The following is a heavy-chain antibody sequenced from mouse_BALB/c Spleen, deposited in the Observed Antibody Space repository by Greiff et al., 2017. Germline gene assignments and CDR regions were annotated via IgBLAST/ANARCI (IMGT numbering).Heavy chain of an antibody. CDR1: GFTFSSYT. CDR3: AGQGYGNALAY. J-gene: IGHJ3*01. Sequence: EVQLVESGGGLVQPGGSLKLSCAASGFTFSSYTMSWVRQTPEKRLEWVAYISNGGGSTYYPDTVKGRFTISRDNAKNTLYLQMSSLKSEDTAIYYGAGQGYGNALAYWGQGTLVTVSA. CDR2: ISNGGGST. V-gene: IGHV5-12-2*01. D-gene: IGHD1-1*01.